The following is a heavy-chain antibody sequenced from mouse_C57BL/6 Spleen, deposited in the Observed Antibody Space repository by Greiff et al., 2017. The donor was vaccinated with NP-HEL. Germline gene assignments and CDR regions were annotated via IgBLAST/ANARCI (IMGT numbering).Heavy chain of an antibody. D-gene: IGHD1-1*01. Sequence: QVQLQQPGAELVKPGASVKMSCKASGYTFTSYWITWVKQRPGQGLEWIGDIYPGSGSTNYNEKFKRKATLTVDTSSSTAYMQLSSLTSEDSAVYYCARRGILLRYFDYWGQGTTLTVSS. V-gene: IGHV1-55*01. CDR2: IYPGSGST. J-gene: IGHJ2*01. CDR3: ARRGILLRYFDY. CDR1: GYTFTSYW.